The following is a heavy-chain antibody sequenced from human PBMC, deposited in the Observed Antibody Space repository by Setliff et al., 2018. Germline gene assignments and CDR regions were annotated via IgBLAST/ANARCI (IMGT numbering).Heavy chain of an antibody. CDR1: GGFLRSDTYH. D-gene: IGHD6-13*01. CDR3: ARTYSSSWYYFDY. J-gene: IGHJ4*02. Sequence: PSETLSLTCTVSGGFLRSDTYHWGWIRQPPGKGLEWIGTISYTENTHNNPSLKSRVTMSVDTSKNQFSLKLSSVTAADTAVYYCARTYSSSWYYFDYWGQGTLVTVSS. CDR2: ISYTENT. V-gene: IGHV4-39*01.